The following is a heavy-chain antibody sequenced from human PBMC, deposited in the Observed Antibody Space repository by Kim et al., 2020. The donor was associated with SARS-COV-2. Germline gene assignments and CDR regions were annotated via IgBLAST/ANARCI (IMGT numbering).Heavy chain of an antibody. J-gene: IGHJ4*01. CDR3: ARDIPAESSGWTHAFDY. CDR2: IKQDGSEK. CDR1: GFTFSRYW. Sequence: GGSLRLSCAASGFTFSRYWMTWVRQAPGRGLEWVANIKQDGSEKNHVDSVKGRFTIFRDNAKNSLHLQMNSLRAEDTAIYYCARDIPAESSGWTHAFDY. D-gene: IGHD6-19*01. V-gene: IGHV3-7*01.